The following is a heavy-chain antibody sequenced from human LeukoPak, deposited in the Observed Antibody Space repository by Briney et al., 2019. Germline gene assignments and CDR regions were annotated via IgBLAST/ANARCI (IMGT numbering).Heavy chain of an antibody. CDR1: GFTFSSYA. V-gene: IGHV3-23*01. D-gene: IGHD3-10*01. Sequence: PGGSLRLSCAASGFTFSSYAMSWVRQAPGKGLEWVSAISGSGGSTYYADSVKGRFTISRDNSKNTLFLQMNSLRAEDTAVYYCATRNFGSGSRYFDYWGQGTLVTVSS. CDR2: ISGSGGST. CDR3: ATRNFGSGSRYFDY. J-gene: IGHJ4*02.